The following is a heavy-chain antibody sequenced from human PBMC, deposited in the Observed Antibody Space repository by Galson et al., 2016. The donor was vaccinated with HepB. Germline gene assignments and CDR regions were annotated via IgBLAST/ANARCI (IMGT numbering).Heavy chain of an antibody. CDR1: AYSFTNYG. Sequence: SVKVSCKASAYSFTNYGITWVRQAPGQGLEWMGWVSAYDGKTSYAQKFRGRVTMTTDTSKSTAYMDLRSLTSDDTAVYYCSIDLPRRGRHFRSGYYLDALDFWGQGTLVTVSS. CDR3: SIDLPRRGRHFRSGYYLDALDF. CDR2: VSAYDGKT. V-gene: IGHV1-18*04. D-gene: IGHD3-3*02. J-gene: IGHJ4*02.